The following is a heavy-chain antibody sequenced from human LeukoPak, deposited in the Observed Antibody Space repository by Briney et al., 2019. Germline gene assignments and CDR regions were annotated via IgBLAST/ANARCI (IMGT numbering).Heavy chain of an antibody. V-gene: IGHV1-69*13. Sequence: ASVKVSCKAAGGTFSSYAISWVRQAPGQGLEWMGGIIPIFGTANYAQKFRGSVTITAAESTRTAYMELSSLRSEDTAVYYCARAGSGGLPFDYCGQRTLVTVSS. J-gene: IGHJ4*02. D-gene: IGHD2-15*01. CDR1: GGTFSSYA. CDR3: ARAGSGGLPFDY. CDR2: IIPIFGTA.